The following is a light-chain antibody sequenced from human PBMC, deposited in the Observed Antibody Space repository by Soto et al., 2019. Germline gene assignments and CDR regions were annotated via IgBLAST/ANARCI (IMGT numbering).Light chain of an antibody. J-gene: IGLJ2*01. CDR1: SSDVGGYNY. Sequence: QSALTQPASVSGSPGQSITISCTGTSSDVGGYNYVSWYQQHPGKAPKLMIYEVSNRPSGVSNRFSGSKSGNTASLTSSGLQAEDEADYYCSSYTSSSTPGFGGGTKLTVL. CDR2: EVS. V-gene: IGLV2-14*01. CDR3: SSYTSSSTPG.